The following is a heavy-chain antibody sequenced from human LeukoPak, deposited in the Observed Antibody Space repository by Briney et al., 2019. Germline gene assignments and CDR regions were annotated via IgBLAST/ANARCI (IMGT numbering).Heavy chain of an antibody. J-gene: IGHJ6*03. CDR3: ARITVTTDGYYYYYMDV. V-gene: IGHV1-8*01. D-gene: IGHD4-11*01. Sequence: ASVKVSCKASGYTFTSYDINWVRQATGQGLEWVGWMNPNSGNTGYAQKFQGRVTITRNTSISTAYMELSSLRSEDTAVYYCARITVTTDGYYYYYMDVWGKGTTVTVSS. CDR2: MNPNSGNT. CDR1: GYTFTSYD.